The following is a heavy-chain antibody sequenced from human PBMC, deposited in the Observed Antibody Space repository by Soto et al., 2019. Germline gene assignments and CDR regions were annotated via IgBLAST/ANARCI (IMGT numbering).Heavy chain of an antibody. J-gene: IGHJ3*02. V-gene: IGHV4-59*06. Sequence: PETLPHTCTVSGGSISRYYWNWIRQPPGKGLEWIGYIYYSGSTYYNPSLKSRVTISVDTSKNQFSLKLCSVTAADTAVYYCARFRGAAAGTGAIDIRGQGTMGTLS. CDR1: GGSISRYY. D-gene: IGHD6-13*01. CDR2: IYYSGST. CDR3: ARFRGAAAGTGAIDI.